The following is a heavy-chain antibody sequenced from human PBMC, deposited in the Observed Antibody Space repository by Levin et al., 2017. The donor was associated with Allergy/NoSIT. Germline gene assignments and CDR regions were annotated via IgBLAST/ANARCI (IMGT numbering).Heavy chain of an antibody. CDR3: AVQPGFYIDY. CDR1: GASISSDNW. CDR2: ISHAGDT. V-gene: IGHV4-4*02. D-gene: IGHD2-2*01. Sequence: SETLSLTCAVSGASISSDNWWSWVRQPPGKGLEWIAEISHAGDTNYSPSLKSRITISRDKSKNQFSLMLTSVTAADTAVYYCAVQPGFYIDYWGQGSLVTVSS. J-gene: IGHJ4*02.